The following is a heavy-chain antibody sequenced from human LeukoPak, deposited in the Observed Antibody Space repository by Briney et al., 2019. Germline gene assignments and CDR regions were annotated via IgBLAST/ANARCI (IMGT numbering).Heavy chain of an antibody. D-gene: IGHD4-17*01. CDR3: ARGNDYGDYGRPYYYYYGMDV. CDR2: MNPNSGNT. CDR1: GYTFTGYY. J-gene: IGHJ6*02. Sequence: ASVKVSCKASGYTFTGYYMHWVRQAPGQGLEWMGWMNPNSGNTGYAQKFQGRVTMTRNTSISTAYMELSSLRSEDTAVYYCARGNDYGDYGRPYYYYYGMDVWGQGTTVTVSS. V-gene: IGHV1-8*02.